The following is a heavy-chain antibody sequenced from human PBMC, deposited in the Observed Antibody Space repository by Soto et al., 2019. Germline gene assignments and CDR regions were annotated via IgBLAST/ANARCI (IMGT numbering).Heavy chain of an antibody. Sequence: EVQLVESGGGLVQPGRSLRLSCVASGFTFYNHGMHWVRQAPERGLEWVSGITWSSDSMGYADSVKGRFTISRDNAKNSLYLQMNSLRPEDTALYYCAKEDSGFSGDMDVWGKGTTVTVSS. J-gene: IGHJ6*03. CDR1: GFTFYNHG. CDR3: AKEDSGFSGDMDV. CDR2: ITWSSDSM. V-gene: IGHV3-9*01. D-gene: IGHD3-10*01.